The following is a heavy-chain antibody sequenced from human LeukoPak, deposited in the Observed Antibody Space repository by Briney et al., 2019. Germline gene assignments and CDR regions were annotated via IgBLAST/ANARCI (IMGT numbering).Heavy chain of an antibody. J-gene: IGHJ4*02. CDR2: IYPGDSDT. Sequence: GESLQISCKGSEYSFTNYWLGWVRQMPGQGLEWMGIIYPGDSDTTYSPSFQGQVTISADKSISTAYLQWSSLKASDTAMYYCARGYYDSSRVYFDYWGQGTLVTVSS. CDR1: EYSFTNYW. V-gene: IGHV5-51*01. D-gene: IGHD3-22*01. CDR3: ARGYYDSSRVYFDY.